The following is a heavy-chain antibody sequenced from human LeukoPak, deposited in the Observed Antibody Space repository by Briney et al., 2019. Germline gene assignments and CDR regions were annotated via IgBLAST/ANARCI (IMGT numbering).Heavy chain of an antibody. CDR2: ISSSSSYI. D-gene: IGHD1-26*01. Sequence: GGSLRLSCAASGFTFSSYSMNWVRQAPGRGLEWVSSISSSSSYIYYADSVKGRFTISRNNAKNSLYLQMNSLRAEDTAVYYCARVAHWELYYYYYYMDVWGKGTTVTVSS. V-gene: IGHV3-21*01. CDR1: GFTFSSYS. CDR3: ARVAHWELYYYYYYMDV. J-gene: IGHJ6*03.